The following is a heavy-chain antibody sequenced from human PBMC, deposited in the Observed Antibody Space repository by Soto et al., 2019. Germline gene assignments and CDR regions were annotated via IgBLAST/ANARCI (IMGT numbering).Heavy chain of an antibody. CDR3: AKRIGYYDSSGYSRYPDY. CDR1: GFTFSSYA. V-gene: IGHV3-23*01. Sequence: EVQLLESGGGLVQPGGSLRLSCAASGFTFSSYAMSWVRQAPGKGLEWVSAISGSGGSTYYADSVKGRFTISRDNSKNTLYLQMNSLRAEDTAVYYCAKRIGYYDSSGYSRYPDYWGQGTLVTVSS. CDR2: ISGSGGST. J-gene: IGHJ4*02. D-gene: IGHD3-22*01.